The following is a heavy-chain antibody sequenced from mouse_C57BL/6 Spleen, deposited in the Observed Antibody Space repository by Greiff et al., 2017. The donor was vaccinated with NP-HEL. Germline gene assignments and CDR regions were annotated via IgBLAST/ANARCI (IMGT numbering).Heavy chain of an antibody. Sequence: VQLQQSGAELVRPGASVTLSCKASGYTFTDYEMHWVKQTPVHGLEWIGAIDPETGGTAYNQKFKGKAILTADKSSSTAYMELRSLTSEDSAVYYCTMDGYGGGDAMDYWGQGTSVTVSS. CDR3: TMDGYGGGDAMDY. CDR1: GYTFTDYE. CDR2: IDPETGGT. J-gene: IGHJ4*01. D-gene: IGHD2-2*01. V-gene: IGHV1-15*01.